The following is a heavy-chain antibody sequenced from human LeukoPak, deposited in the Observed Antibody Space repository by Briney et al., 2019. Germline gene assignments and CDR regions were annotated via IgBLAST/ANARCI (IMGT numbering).Heavy chain of an antibody. D-gene: IGHD4-17*01. CDR3: ARGGDYKNDY. CDR1: GFTFSSYW. J-gene: IGHJ4*02. CDR2: INGAGSSI. V-gene: IGHV3-74*01. Sequence: GGSLRLSCAASGFTFSSYWMHWVRHTPGKGLVWVSRINGAGSSISYVDSVKGRVTISRDNAKNTLYLQMNNLRAEDTAVYYCARGGDYKNDYWGQGTLVTVSS.